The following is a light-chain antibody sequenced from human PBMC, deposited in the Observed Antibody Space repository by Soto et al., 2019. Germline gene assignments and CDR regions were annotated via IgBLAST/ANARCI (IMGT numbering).Light chain of an antibody. CDR1: QSVSSTY. CDR3: QQYGSSPYT. V-gene: IGKV3-20*01. Sequence: EIVLTQSPGTLSLSPGERATLSCRASQSVSSTYLAWYQQKPGQAPRLLIYAASSRATGIPDRFSGSGSGTDFILTISRLEPEDFAVYYCQQYGSSPYTFGQGTKLEIK. CDR2: AAS. J-gene: IGKJ2*01.